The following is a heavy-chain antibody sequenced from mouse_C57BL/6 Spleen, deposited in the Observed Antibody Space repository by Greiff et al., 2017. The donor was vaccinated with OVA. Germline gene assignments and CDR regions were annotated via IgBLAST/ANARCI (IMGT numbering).Heavy chain of an antibody. CDR3: ARVTTVWAMDY. CDR2: INPNNGGT. V-gene: IGHV1-26*01. D-gene: IGHD1-1*01. CDR1: GYTFTDYY. J-gene: IGHJ4*01. Sequence: EVQLQQSGPELVKPGASVKISCKASGYTFTDYYMNWVKQSHGKSLEWIGDINPNNGGTSYNQKFKGKATLTVDKSSSTAYMELRSLTSEDSAVYYCARVTTVWAMDYWGQGTSVTVSS.